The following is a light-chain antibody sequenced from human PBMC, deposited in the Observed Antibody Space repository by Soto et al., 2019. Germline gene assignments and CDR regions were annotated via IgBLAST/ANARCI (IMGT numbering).Light chain of an antibody. Sequence: SVLTQPASVSGSPGQSITTSCTGTSSDVGGYNYVSWYQQHPGKAPKLMIYDVSNRPSGVSNRFSGSKSGNTASLTISGLQAEDEADYYCSSYTSSSTLEGVFGTGTKVTVL. CDR2: DVS. J-gene: IGLJ1*01. CDR1: SSDVGGYNY. V-gene: IGLV2-14*01. CDR3: SSYTSSSTLEGV.